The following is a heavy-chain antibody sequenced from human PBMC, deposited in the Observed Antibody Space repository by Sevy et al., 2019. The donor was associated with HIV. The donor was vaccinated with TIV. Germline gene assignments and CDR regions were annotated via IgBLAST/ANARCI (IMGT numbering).Heavy chain of an antibody. CDR3: ARGPDCGGDCDVGFYYPLDV. Sequence: GGSLRLSCAASGFTFSRYSMNWVRQAPGKGLEWISYISSNSAAIYYPDSVKGRFTVSRDNANTALSLHMNSLRDDDTAVYYCARGPDCGGDCDVGFYYPLDVWGQGTTVTVSS. V-gene: IGHV3-48*02. D-gene: IGHD2-21*02. J-gene: IGHJ6*02. CDR2: ISSNSAAI. CDR1: GFTFSRYS.